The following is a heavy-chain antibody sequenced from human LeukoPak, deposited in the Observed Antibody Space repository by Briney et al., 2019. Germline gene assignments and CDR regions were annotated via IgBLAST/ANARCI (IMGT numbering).Heavy chain of an antibody. CDR1: GFTFSSYD. J-gene: IGHJ4*02. V-gene: IGHV3-13*01. CDR2: IGTAGDT. D-gene: IGHD3-22*01. Sequence: GGSLRLSCAASGFTFSSYDMHWVRQATGKGLEWVSAIGTAGDTYYPGSVKGRFTISRENAKKSLYLQMNSLRAGGTAVYYCARGLYDSSGYDFDYWGQGTLVTVSS. CDR3: ARGLYDSSGYDFDY.